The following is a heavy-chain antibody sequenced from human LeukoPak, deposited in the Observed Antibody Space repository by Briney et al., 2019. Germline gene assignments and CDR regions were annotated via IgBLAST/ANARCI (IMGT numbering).Heavy chain of an antibody. D-gene: IGHD5-18*01. J-gene: IGHJ6*03. CDR1: GYTFTGYY. CDR2: INPNSGGT. V-gene: IGHV1-2*02. CDR3: ARDQIQLWNHYMDV. Sequence: EASVKVSCKASGYTFTGYYMHWVRQAPGQGLEWMGWINPNSGGTNYAQNFQGRVTMTRDTSISTAYMELSRLRSDDTAVYYCARDQIQLWNHYMDVWGKGTTVTVSS.